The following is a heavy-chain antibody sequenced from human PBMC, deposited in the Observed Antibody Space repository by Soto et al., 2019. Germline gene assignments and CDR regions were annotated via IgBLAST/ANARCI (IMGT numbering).Heavy chain of an antibody. D-gene: IGHD4-17*01. Sequence: SETLSLTCAVYGGSFSGYYWSWIRQPPGKGLEWIGEINHSGSTNYNPSLKSRVTISVDTSKNQFSLKLSSVTAADTAVYYCARGPRRYYFDYWGQGTLVTVSS. CDR2: INHSGST. J-gene: IGHJ4*02. V-gene: IGHV4-34*01. CDR3: ARGPRRYYFDY. CDR1: GGSFSGYY.